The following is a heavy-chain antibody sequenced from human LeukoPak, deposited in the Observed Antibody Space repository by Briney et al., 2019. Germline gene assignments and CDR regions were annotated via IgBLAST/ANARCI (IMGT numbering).Heavy chain of an antibody. V-gene: IGHV4-59*01. CDR1: GDSISSYY. CDR2: MYYSGST. D-gene: IGHD3-3*01. Sequence: SETLSLTCTVSGDSISSYYWNWIRQPPGKGLEWIGYMYYSGSTNHNPSLKSRVTMSVDTSKNQFSLKLSSVTAADTAVYYCAREAYDFWSGSSPNWFDPWGQGTLVTVSS. CDR3: AREAYDFWSGSSPNWFDP. J-gene: IGHJ5*02.